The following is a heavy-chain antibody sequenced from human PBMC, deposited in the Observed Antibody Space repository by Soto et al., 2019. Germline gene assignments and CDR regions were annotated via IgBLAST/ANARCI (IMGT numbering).Heavy chain of an antibody. V-gene: IGHV3-23*01. J-gene: IGHJ6*03. D-gene: IGHD2-21*01. Sequence: GGSLRLSCAASGFTFSSYAMSWVRQAPGKGLEWVSAISGSGGSTYYADSVKGRFTISRDNSKNTLYLQMNSLRAEDTVVYYCARSPYLFYYYYLDVWGKGTTVTVSS. CDR3: ARSPYLFYYYYLDV. CDR2: ISGSGGST. CDR1: GFTFSSYA.